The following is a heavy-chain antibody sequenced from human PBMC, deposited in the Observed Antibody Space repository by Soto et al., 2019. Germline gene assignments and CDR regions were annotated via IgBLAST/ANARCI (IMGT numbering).Heavy chain of an antibody. CDR3: ARALGWLQFLYYFDY. D-gene: IGHD5-12*01. CDR2: IYYSGST. V-gene: IGHV4-31*03. J-gene: IGHJ4*02. Sequence: QVQLQESGPGLVKPSQTLSLTYTVSGGSISSGGYYWSWIRQHPGKGLEWIGYIYYSGSTYYNPSLKSRVTISVDTSKNQFSLKLSSVTAADTAVYYCARALGWLQFLYYFDYWGQGTLVTVSS. CDR1: GGSISSGGYY.